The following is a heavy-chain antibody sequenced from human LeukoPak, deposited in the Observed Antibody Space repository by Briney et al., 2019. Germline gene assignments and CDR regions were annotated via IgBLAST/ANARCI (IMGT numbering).Heavy chain of an antibody. J-gene: IGHJ4*02. Sequence: QPGGSLRLSCAASGFTVSSNYMSWVRQAPGKGLEWVSVIYSGGSTYYADSVKGRFTISRDNSKNTLYLQMNSLRAEDTAVYYCARSPGYDILTGYFHTAFDHWGQGTLVTVSS. V-gene: IGHV3-66*01. CDR3: ARSPGYDILTGYFHTAFDH. CDR1: GFTVSSNY. CDR2: IYSGGST. D-gene: IGHD3-9*01.